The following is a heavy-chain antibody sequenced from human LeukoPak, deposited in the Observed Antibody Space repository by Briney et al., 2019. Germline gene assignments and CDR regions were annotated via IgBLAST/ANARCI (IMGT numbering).Heavy chain of an antibody. Sequence: GGSLRLSCAASGFTFSDYYMSWIRQAPGKGLEWVSYITGRSSTIYYADSVKGRFTISRDNAKNSLYLHMNSLRAEDTAVYYCARDDNYGFAFDIWGQGTMVTVSS. V-gene: IGHV3-11*04. CDR3: ARDDNYGFAFDI. CDR1: GFTFSDYY. CDR2: ITGRSSTI. J-gene: IGHJ3*02. D-gene: IGHD4-17*01.